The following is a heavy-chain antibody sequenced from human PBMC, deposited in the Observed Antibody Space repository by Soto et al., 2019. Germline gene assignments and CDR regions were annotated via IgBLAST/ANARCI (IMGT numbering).Heavy chain of an antibody. V-gene: IGHV4-59*08. Sequence: QVQLQESGPGLVKPSETLSLTCTVSCGSISSYYWSWIRQPPGKGLEWIGYIYYSGSTNYNPSLKSRVTISVDTSKNQFSLKLSSVTAADTAVYYCARRYSSAFDIWGQGTMVTVSS. CDR3: ARRYSSAFDI. D-gene: IGHD6-13*01. CDR1: CGSISSYY. CDR2: IYYSGST. J-gene: IGHJ3*02.